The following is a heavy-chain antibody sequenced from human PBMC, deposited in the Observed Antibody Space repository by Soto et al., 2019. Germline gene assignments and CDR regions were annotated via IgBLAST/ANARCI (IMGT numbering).Heavy chain of an antibody. Sequence: SVKVSCKASGGTFSSYAISWVRQAPGQGLEWMGGVIPIFGTANYAQKFQGRVTITADESTSTAYMELSSLRSEDTAVYYCATVDYYDSSGYYGESRSYYYYYGMDVWGQGTTVTVSS. CDR3: ATVDYYDSSGYYGESRSYYYYYGMDV. CDR1: GGTFSSYA. CDR2: VIPIFGTA. J-gene: IGHJ6*02. V-gene: IGHV1-69*13. D-gene: IGHD3-22*01.